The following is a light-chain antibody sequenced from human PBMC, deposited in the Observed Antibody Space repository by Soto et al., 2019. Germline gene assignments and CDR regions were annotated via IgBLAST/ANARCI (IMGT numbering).Light chain of an antibody. CDR1: SSDIGGYNF. Sequence: QSVLTQPASVSGSPGQSITISCTGTSSDIGGYNFVSWYQHHPGRAPKLIIYDVSMRPSGASNRFSGSKSGNTASLTISGLQAEDEAHYYCCSFSSTNTLLFGGWTKLTVL. CDR2: DVS. V-gene: IGLV2-14*03. CDR3: CSFSSTNTLL. J-gene: IGLJ2*01.